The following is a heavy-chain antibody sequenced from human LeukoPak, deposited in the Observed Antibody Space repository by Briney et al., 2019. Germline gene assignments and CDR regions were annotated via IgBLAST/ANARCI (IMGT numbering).Heavy chain of an antibody. D-gene: IGHD4-17*01. CDR3: ASDGYGDYG. J-gene: IGHJ4*02. CDR2: ISYDGSNK. CDR1: GFTFSSYG. V-gene: IGHV3-30*03. Sequence: GSLRLSCAASGFTFSSYGMHWVRQAPGKGLEWVAVISYDGSNKYYADSVKGRFTISRDNSKNTLYLQMNSLRAEDTAVYYCASDGYGDYGWGQGTLVTVSS.